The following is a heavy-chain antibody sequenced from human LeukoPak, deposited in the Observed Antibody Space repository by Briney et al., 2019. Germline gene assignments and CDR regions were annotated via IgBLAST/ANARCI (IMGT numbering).Heavy chain of an antibody. D-gene: IGHD2/OR15-2a*01. CDR2: ISGSGGST. CDR3: AKSDVVISASGQTMDV. CDR1: GFTFSSYA. Sequence: GGSLRLSCAASGFTFSSYAMSWVRQAPGKGLEWVSAISGSGGSTYYADSVKGRFTISRDNSKNTLYLQMNSLRAEDTAVYYCAKSDVVISASGQTMDVWGQGTTVTVSS. V-gene: IGHV3-23*01. J-gene: IGHJ6*02.